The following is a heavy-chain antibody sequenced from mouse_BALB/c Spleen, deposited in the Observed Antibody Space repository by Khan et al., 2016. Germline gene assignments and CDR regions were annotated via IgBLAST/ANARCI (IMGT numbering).Heavy chain of an antibody. V-gene: IGHV4-1*02. CDR1: GVDLSGYR. CDR2: INPDTSTI. CDR3: ATHSSGPSPYYFDY. D-gene: IGHD1-3*01. J-gene: IGHJ2*01. Sequence: EVQLLEPGGGLVQSGGSLKLSCAASGVDLSGYRMSWVRQAPGKGLEWIGEINPDTSTINYTTSLKDKFIISRDNAKNMLHLQMSKVRSEDTALYYCATHSSGPSPYYFDYWRQSTTLTVAS.